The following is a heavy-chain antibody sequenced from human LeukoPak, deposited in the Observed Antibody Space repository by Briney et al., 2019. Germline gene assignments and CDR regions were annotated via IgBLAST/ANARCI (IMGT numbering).Heavy chain of an antibody. CDR1: GGSISSYY. CDR3: ARRIIVGGVDY. J-gene: IGHJ4*02. CDR2: IYYSGST. D-gene: IGHD1-14*01. Sequence: PSETLSLTCTVSGGSISSYYWSWIRQPPGKGLEWIGYIYYSGSTNYNPSLKSRVTISVDTSKNQFSLKLSSVTAADTAVYYCARRIIVGGVDYWGQGTLVTVSS. V-gene: IGHV4-59*08.